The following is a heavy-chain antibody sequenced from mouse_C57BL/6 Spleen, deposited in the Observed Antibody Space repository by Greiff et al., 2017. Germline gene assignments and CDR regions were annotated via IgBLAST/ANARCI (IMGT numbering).Heavy chain of an antibody. CDR2: IRCDGSN. CDR1: GYSFTSGYY. CDR3: AGGVFAY. V-gene: IGHV3-6*01. J-gene: IGHJ3*01. Sequence: VQLKESGPGLVKPSQSLSLTCSVTGYSFTSGYYGNWIRQFPGNKLEWMGYIRCDGSNNYNASLKNRISITRDTSKNQFFLKLNSVTTEDSATYSRAGGVFAYWGQGTLVTVSA.